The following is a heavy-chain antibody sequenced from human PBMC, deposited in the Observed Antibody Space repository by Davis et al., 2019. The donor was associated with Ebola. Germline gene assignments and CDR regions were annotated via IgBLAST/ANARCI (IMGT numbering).Heavy chain of an antibody. Sequence: AASVKVSCKASGYTFTSYGISWVRQAPGQGLEWMGWISAYNGNTNYAQKLQGRVTMTTDTYTSTAYMELRSLRSDDTAVYYCARETSRAAVGWFDPWGQGTLVTVSS. D-gene: IGHD2-2*01. CDR3: ARETSRAAVGWFDP. CDR2: ISAYNGNT. CDR1: GYTFTSYG. V-gene: IGHV1-18*01. J-gene: IGHJ5*02.